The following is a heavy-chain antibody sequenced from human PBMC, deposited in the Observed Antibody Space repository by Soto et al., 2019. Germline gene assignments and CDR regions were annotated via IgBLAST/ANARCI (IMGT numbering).Heavy chain of an antibody. CDR1: GFTFSGSA. CDR3: TRRWCSGGSCYCAFDI. Sequence: GGSLRLSCAASGFTFSGSAMHWVRQASGKGLEWVGRIRSKANSYATAYAASVKGRFTISRNDSKNTAYLQMNSLKTEDTAVYCCTRRWCSGGSCYCAFDIWGQGTMVTVSS. CDR2: IRSKANSYAT. D-gene: IGHD2-15*01. J-gene: IGHJ3*02. V-gene: IGHV3-73*01.